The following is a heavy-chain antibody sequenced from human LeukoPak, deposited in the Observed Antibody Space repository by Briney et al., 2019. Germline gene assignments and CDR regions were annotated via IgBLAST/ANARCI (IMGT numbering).Heavy chain of an antibody. CDR2: IFYSGKT. CDR1: NGSISSDSYY. J-gene: IGHJ6*03. Sequence: NPSETLSLTCTVSNGSISSDSYYWGWVRQPPGKGLEWIGTIFYSGKTYYYASLKSRVTVSLDTSKKQFSLKLSSVTAADTAVYYCARLCSVATYFDAWGKGATVT. V-gene: IGHV4-39*01. CDR3: ARLCSVATYFDA. D-gene: IGHD2-15*01.